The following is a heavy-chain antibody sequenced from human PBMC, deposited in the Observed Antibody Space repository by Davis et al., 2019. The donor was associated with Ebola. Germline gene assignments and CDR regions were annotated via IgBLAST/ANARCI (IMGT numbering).Heavy chain of an antibody. CDR2: ITSSDGWA. J-gene: IGHJ4*02. CDR1: GFTFSDYA. CDR3: VKGGIGDNMILDS. D-gene: IGHD3-22*01. Sequence: GESLKISCAASGFTFSDYAMNWVRQAPGKGLEWVSGITSSDGWAAYADSVKGRFAISRDNSRNTLLLQMSSLRAEDTAIYYCVKGGIGDNMILDSWGQGTLVTVSS. V-gene: IGHV3-23*01.